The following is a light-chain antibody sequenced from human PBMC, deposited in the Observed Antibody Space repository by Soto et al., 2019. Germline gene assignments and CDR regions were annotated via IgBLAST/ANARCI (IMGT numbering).Light chain of an antibody. Sequence: DIQMTQSPSTLSASVGDRVTITCRASQSISSWLAWYQQKPGTAPKLLIYKASSFDSGVPSRFSGSRSGTEFTLTVSSLQPDDFATYYCQQYNDSFPYTFGQGTKLEIK. CDR1: QSISSW. V-gene: IGKV1-5*03. CDR2: KAS. CDR3: QQYNDSFPYT. J-gene: IGKJ2*01.